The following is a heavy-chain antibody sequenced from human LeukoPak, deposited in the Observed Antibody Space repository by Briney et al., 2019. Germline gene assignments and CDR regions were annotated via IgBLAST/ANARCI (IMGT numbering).Heavy chain of an antibody. V-gene: IGHV4-38-2*01. D-gene: IGHD4-17*01. CDR3: ARGGYGDFIFDY. CDR1: GYSISSGYY. CDR2: IYHSGST. J-gene: IGHJ4*02. Sequence: PSETLSLTCAVSGYSISSGYYWGWIRQPPGKGLEWIGSIYHSGSTYYNPSLKSRVTISVDTPKNQFSLKLSSVTAADTAVYYCARGGYGDFIFDYWGQGTLVTVFS.